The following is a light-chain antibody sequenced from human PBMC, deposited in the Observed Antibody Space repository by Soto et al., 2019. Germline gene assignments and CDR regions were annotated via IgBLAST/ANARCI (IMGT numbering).Light chain of an antibody. CDR1: SSDVGGYNY. J-gene: IGLJ1*01. CDR3: SSFTGSTYV. Sequence: QSALTQPASVSGSPGQSITISCTGTSSDVGGYNYVSWYQQHPGKAPKLMIYDVSNRPSGVSNRFSGSKSGNTASLTISGLQAEDKADFYCSSFTGSTYVFGTGTKVTVL. CDR2: DVS. V-gene: IGLV2-14*03.